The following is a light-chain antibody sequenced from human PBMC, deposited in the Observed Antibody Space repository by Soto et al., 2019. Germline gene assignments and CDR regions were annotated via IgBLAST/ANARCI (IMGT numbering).Light chain of an antibody. CDR1: QSVSSI. CDR3: QQYNNWPWT. Sequence: EIVMTQSPATLSVSPGERATLSCRARQSVSSILAWYQQKPGQAPRLLIYGASTRATGIPARFSGSRSGTEFTLTISSLQSEDFAVYYCQQYNNWPWTFGQGTKVEIK. J-gene: IGKJ1*01. V-gene: IGKV3-15*01. CDR2: GAS.